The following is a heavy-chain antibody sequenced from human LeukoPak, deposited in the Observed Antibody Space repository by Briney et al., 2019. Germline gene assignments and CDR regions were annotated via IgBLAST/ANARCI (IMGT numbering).Heavy chain of an antibody. CDR1: GFTFSTYA. D-gene: IGHD3-3*02. CDR2: ISDSGGAI. J-gene: IGHJ4*02. CDR3: ARIGSAAFTDY. V-gene: IGHV3-23*01. Sequence: PGGSLRLSCAASGFTFSTYALNWVRQARGKGLEWVSAISDSGGAIFYADSVKGRFTMSRDNSKNSLFLQMNSLRAEDTALYYCARIGSAAFTDYWGQGTLVTVSS.